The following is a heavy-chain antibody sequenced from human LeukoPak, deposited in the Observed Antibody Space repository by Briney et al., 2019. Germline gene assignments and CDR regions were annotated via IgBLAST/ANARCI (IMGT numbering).Heavy chain of an antibody. CDR3: ARLQRIGRGNKWYYMDV. D-gene: IGHD3-16*01. CDR2: INPNSGGT. V-gene: IGHV1-2*02. Sequence: ASVKVSCKASGYTFTGYYMHWVRQAPGQGLEWMGWINPNSGGTNYAQKFQGRVTITRNTSISTAYMELSSLRSEDTAVYYCARLQRIGRGNKWYYMDVWGKGTTVTVSS. CDR1: GYTFTGYY. J-gene: IGHJ6*03.